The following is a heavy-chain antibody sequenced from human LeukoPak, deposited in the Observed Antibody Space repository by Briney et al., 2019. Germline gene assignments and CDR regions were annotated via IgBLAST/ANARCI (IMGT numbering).Heavy chain of an antibody. D-gene: IGHD2-15*01. Sequence: QPGGSLRLSCAASGFTFSSYAMSWVRQAPGKGLEWVSTVSGSGGSTYYADSVKGRFTISRDNSKNTLYLQMNSLRAEDTAVYYCARYCSGASCYSGVDYWGQGTLVPVSS. CDR2: VSGSGGST. CDR1: GFTFSSYA. CDR3: ARYCSGASCYSGVDY. V-gene: IGHV3-23*01. J-gene: IGHJ4*02.